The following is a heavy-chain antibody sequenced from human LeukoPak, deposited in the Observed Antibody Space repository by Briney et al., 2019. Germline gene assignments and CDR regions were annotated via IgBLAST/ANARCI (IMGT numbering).Heavy chain of an antibody. J-gene: IGHJ4*02. D-gene: IGHD3-10*01. V-gene: IGHV3-30*02. CDR3: AREGGNVEIGEVDY. Sequence: GGSLRLSCAASGLTFTFSTSGMHWVRQAPGKGLEWVAFIHYDDSGKSYADSVKGRFTTSRDNSKNTVYLQMNSLRGEDTAIYYCAREGGNVEIGEVDYWGQGTLVTVSS. CDR2: IHYDDSGK. CDR1: GLTFTFSTSG.